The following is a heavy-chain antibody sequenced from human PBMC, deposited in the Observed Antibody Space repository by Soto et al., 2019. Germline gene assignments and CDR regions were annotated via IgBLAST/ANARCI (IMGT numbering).Heavy chain of an antibody. CDR3: ATPEYN. D-gene: IGHD1-1*01. CDR2: IWYGRSNK. J-gene: IGHJ4*02. CDR1: GFTFSSYS. Sequence: GGSLRLSCAASGFTFSSYSMNWVRQAPGKGLEWVSVIWYGRSNKYYADSVKGRFTISRDNSKNTLYLQMNSLRAEDTAVYYCATPEYNWGQGTLVTVSS. V-gene: IGHV3-33*08.